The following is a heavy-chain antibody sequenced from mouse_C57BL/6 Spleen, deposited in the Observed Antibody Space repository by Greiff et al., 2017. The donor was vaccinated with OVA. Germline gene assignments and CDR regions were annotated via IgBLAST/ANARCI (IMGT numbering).Heavy chain of an antibody. CDR1: GYAFSSYW. CDR3: AREAYYGSLFDY. V-gene: IGHV1-80*01. D-gene: IGHD1-1*01. Sequence: VQLQQSGAELVKPGASVKISCKASGYAFSSYWMNWVKQRPGTGLEWIGQIYPGDGDTNYYGKFKGKATLTADKASSTAYMQLSSLTSEDSAVYFCAREAYYGSLFDYWGQGTTLTVSS. J-gene: IGHJ2*01. CDR2: IYPGDGDT.